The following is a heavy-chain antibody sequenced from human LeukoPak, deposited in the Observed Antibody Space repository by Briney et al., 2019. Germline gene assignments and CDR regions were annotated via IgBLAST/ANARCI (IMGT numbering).Heavy chain of an antibody. Sequence: SVKVSCTASGGTFSSYAISWVRQAPGQGLEWMGGIIPIFGTANYAQKFQGRVTITTDESTSTAYMELSSLRSEDTAVYYCASRGYYYDSSGSSGAFDIWGQGTMVTVSS. J-gene: IGHJ3*02. CDR1: GGTFSSYA. D-gene: IGHD3-22*01. V-gene: IGHV1-69*05. CDR2: IIPIFGTA. CDR3: ASRGYYYDSSGSSGAFDI.